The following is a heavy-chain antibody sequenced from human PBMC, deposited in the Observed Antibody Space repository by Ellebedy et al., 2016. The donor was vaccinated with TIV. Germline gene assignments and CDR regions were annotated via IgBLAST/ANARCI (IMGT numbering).Heavy chain of an antibody. CDR2: INTDTGNP. D-gene: IGHD3-10*01. Sequence: AASVKVSCKASGYAFSGYDMNWVRQAPGQGLEWMGWINTDTGNPTYAQDFTGRFVFSLDTSVSTAYLEISSLKAEDTAMYFCGRDRRGAGPSQFGVDFWGQGTLVTVSS. V-gene: IGHV7-4-1*02. J-gene: IGHJ4*02. CDR1: GYAFSGYD. CDR3: GRDRRGAGPSQFGVDF.